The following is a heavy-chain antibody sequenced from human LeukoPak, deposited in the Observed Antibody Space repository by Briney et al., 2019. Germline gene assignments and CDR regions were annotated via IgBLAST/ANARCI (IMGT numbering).Heavy chain of an antibody. Sequence: ASVKVSCKASGYTFTSYYMHWVRQAPGQGLEWMGIINPSGGSTSYAQKFQGRVTMTRDTSTSTVYMELSSLRSEDTAVYYCARESGGYCSGGIRLEYFQHWGQGTLVTVSS. CDR3: ARESGGYCSGGIRLEYFQH. D-gene: IGHD2-15*01. CDR2: INPSGGST. J-gene: IGHJ1*01. CDR1: GYTFTSYY. V-gene: IGHV1-46*01.